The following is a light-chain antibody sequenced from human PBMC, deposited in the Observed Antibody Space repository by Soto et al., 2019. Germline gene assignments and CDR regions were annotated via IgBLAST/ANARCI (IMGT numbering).Light chain of an antibody. CDR1: QTISSW. CDR3: QHYNSYSEA. CDR2: KAS. J-gene: IGKJ1*01. Sequence: DIQMTQSPSTLSASVGDRVTITCRASQTISSWLAWYQQKPGKAPKLLIYKASTLKSGVPSRFSGSGSGTEFTLTISSLQPDDFATYYCQHYNSYSEAFGQGTKMDI. V-gene: IGKV1-5*03.